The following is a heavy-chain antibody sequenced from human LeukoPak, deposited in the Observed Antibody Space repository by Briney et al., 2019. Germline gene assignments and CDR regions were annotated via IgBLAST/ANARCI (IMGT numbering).Heavy chain of an antibody. J-gene: IGHJ4*02. CDR3: ANYYDSSGFFDY. D-gene: IGHD3-22*01. CDR1: GFTFSSYA. CDR2: ISGSGGST. V-gene: IGHV3-23*01. Sequence: QPGGSLRLSCAASGFTFSSYAMSWVRQAPGKGLEGVSAISGSGGSTYYADSVKGRFTVSRDNSKNTLYLQMNSLRAEDTAVYYCANYYDSSGFFDYWGQGTLVTVSS.